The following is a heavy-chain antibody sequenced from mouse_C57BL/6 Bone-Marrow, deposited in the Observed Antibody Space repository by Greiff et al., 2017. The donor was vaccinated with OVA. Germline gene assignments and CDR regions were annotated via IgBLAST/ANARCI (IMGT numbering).Heavy chain of an antibody. J-gene: IGHJ4*01. CDR1: GYAFSSSW. Sequence: VKLVESGPELVKPGASVKISCKASGYAFSSSWMNWVKQRPGKGLEWIGRIYPGDGDTNYNGKFKGKATLTADKSSSTAYMQLSSLTSEDSAVYFCARYYYARPPYAMDYWGQGTSVTVSS. V-gene: IGHV1-82*01. CDR3: ARYYYARPPYAMDY. CDR2: IYPGDGDT. D-gene: IGHD1-1*01.